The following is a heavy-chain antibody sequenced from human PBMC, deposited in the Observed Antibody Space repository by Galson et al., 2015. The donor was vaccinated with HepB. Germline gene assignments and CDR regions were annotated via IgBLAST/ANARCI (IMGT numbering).Heavy chain of an antibody. CDR2: ISGNGDST. CDR1: GFAFDTHA. D-gene: IGHD5-18*01. Sequence: SLRLSCAASGFAFDTHAMSWVRQAPGRGLEWISGISGNGDSTFYADSVKGRFTVSRDSSNNMLYLQMNSLRAEDAGLYFCAKGYGLFESWGQGILVTVSS. J-gene: IGHJ5*01. CDR3: AKGYGLFES. V-gene: IGHV3-23*01.